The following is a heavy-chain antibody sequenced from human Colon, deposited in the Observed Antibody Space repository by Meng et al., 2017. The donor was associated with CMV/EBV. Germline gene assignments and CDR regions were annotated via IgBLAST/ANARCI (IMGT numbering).Heavy chain of an antibody. J-gene: IGHJ4*02. D-gene: IGHD2-2*01. Sequence: ASVKVSCKASGYTFTSYGISWVRQAPGRGLEWMGWISAYNGNTNYAQKLQGRVTMTTDTSTSTAYMELRSLRSDDTAVYYCARDSIVVVPAAIYSLGYFDYWGQGTLVTVSS. CDR1: GYTFTSYG. CDR3: ARDSIVVVPAAIYSLGYFDY. V-gene: IGHV1-18*01. CDR2: ISAYNGNT.